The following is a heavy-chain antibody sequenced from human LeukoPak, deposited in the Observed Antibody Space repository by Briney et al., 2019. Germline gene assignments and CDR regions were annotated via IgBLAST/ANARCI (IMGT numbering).Heavy chain of an antibody. J-gene: IGHJ3*02. Sequence: ASVKVSCKASGNTFTGYYMHWVRQAPGQGLEWMGIINPSGGSTDYAQKFQGRVTVTRDTSTSTVYMELSSLRSEDTAIYYCARPLAPVMLNAFDIWGQGTMVTVSS. CDR2: INPSGGST. D-gene: IGHD2-8*01. CDR1: GNTFTGYY. CDR3: ARPLAPVMLNAFDI. V-gene: IGHV1-46*01.